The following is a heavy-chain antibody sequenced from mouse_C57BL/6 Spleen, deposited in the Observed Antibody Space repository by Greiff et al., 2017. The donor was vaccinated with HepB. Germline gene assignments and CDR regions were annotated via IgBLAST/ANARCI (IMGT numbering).Heavy chain of an antibody. D-gene: IGHD1-1*01. Sequence: QVQLQQSGAELVRPGTSVKLSCKASGYTFTSYWMHWVKQRPGQGLEWIGVIDPSDSYTNYNQKFKGKATLTVDTSSSTAYMQLSSLTSEDSAVYYCARGDYGSSSWFAYWGQGTLVTVSA. CDR2: IDPSDSYT. J-gene: IGHJ3*01. CDR3: ARGDYGSSSWFAY. CDR1: GYTFTSYW. V-gene: IGHV1-59*01.